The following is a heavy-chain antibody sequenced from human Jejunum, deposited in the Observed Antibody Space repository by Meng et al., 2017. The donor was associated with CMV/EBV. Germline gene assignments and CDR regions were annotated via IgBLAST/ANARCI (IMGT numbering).Heavy chain of an antibody. J-gene: IGHJ4*02. CDR3: VHTGNNWSRDYREYHFHY. CDR2: IYWNDYR. D-gene: IGHD3-3*01. Sequence: LSTSGVGVAWIRQPPGKTLEWLALIYWNDYRRYRPSLQSRLTVTKDSSKNQVVLTVTDVDPVDAGTYYCVHTGNNWSRDYREYHFHYWGQGTLVTVSS. V-gene: IGHV2-5*04. CDR1: LSTSGVG.